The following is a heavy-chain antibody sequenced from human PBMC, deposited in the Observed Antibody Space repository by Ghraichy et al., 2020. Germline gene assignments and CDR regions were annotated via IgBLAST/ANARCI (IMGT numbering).Heavy chain of an antibody. Sequence: GGSLRLSCAASGFTFNSYAMSWVRQAPGKGLEWVSTIGGSGGIPYYADSVKGRFTISRIKSENTLYQQMHSLRAEDTAVYYCAKNQANWGIFDGWGQGTLVTVSS. D-gene: IGHD7-27*01. CDR2: IGGSGGIP. CDR3: AKNQANWGIFDG. V-gene: IGHV3-23*01. J-gene: IGHJ4*02. CDR1: GFTFNSYA.